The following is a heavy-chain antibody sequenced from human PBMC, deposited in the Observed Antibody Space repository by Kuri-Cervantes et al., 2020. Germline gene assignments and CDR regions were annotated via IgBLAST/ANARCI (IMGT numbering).Heavy chain of an antibody. CDR2: ISSSSSYI. CDR3: AREASWYYAFDN. CDR1: GFTFSSYS. Sequence: GEYLKISCAASGFTFSSYSMNWVRQAPGKGLEWVSSISSSSSYIYYADSVKGRFTISRDNAKNSLYLQMNSLRAEDTALYYCAREASWYYAFDNWCQGTMVTVSS. J-gene: IGHJ3*02. D-gene: IGHD6-13*01. V-gene: IGHV3-21*01.